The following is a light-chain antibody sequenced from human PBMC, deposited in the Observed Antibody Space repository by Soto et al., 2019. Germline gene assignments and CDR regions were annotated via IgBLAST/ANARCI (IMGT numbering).Light chain of an antibody. CDR1: QSVSSN. V-gene: IGKV3-15*01. J-gene: IGKJ1*01. CDR2: GAS. CDR3: QQYNNWPQT. Sequence: EIVMTQSPATLSVSPGERATLFCRASQSVSSNLAWYQQKPGQAPRLLIYGASTRATGIPARLSGSGSGTEFTLTISSLQSEDFAVYYCQQYNNWPQTFGQGTKVEIK.